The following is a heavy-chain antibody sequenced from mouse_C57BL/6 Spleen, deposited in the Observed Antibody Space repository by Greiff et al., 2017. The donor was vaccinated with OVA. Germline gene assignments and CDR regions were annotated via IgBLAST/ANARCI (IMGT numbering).Heavy chain of an antibody. Sequence: QVQLKQPGAELVKPGASVKLSCKASGYTFTSYWMQWVKQRPGQGLEWIGEIDPSDSYTNYNQKFKGKATLTVDTSSSTAYMQLSSLTSEDAAVYYCARPPGDYAMDYWGQGTSVTVSS. CDR2: IDPSDSYT. V-gene: IGHV1-50*01. CDR3: ARPPGDYAMDY. J-gene: IGHJ4*01. CDR1: GYTFTSYW.